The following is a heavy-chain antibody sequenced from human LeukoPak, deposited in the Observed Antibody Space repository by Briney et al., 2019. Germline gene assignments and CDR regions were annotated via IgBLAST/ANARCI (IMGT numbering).Heavy chain of an antibody. V-gene: IGHV4-59*08. CDR2: IYYSGST. Sequence: PSETLSLTCTVSGGSISSYYWSWIRQPPGKGLEWIGYIYYSGSTNYNPSLKSRVTISVDTSKNQFSLKLSSVTAADTAVYYCARHEWYGVYFDYWGQGTLVTVSS. CDR3: ARHEWYGVYFDY. CDR1: GGSISSYY. J-gene: IGHJ4*02. D-gene: IGHD3-10*01.